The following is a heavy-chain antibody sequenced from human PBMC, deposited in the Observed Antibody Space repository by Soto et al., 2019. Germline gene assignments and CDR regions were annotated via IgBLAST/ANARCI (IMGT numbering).Heavy chain of an antibody. J-gene: IGHJ4*02. V-gene: IGHV1-46*01. Sequence: QVQLMQSGAEVKKPGASVKVSCKASGNTFTNYYIHWVRQAPGQGLEWMGTIKPSGGHTTYAQKFLGRVTMTRDTSTSTLYMELTSMRSEDTAVYQYARGGHVVVVTAAFDYWGQGTLVTVSS. CDR2: IKPSGGHT. CDR1: GNTFTNYY. D-gene: IGHD2-21*02. CDR3: ARGGHVVVVTAAFDY.